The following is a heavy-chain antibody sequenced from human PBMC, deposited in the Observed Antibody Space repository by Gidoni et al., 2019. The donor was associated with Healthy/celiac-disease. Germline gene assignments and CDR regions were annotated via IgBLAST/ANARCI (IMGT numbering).Heavy chain of an antibody. J-gene: IGHJ2*01. V-gene: IGHV2-26*01. Sequence: QVTLKESGPVLVKPTEPLTLPSPVSTFSLSHARMGGSWIRQPPGKYLEWLAHIFSNDEKSYSTSLKSRLTISKDTSKSQVVLTMTNMDTVDTATYYCARMVVDTAMVTHWYFDLWGRGTLVTVSS. CDR2: IFSNDEK. CDR3: ARMVVDTAMVTHWYFDL. D-gene: IGHD5-18*01. CDR1: TFSLSHARMG.